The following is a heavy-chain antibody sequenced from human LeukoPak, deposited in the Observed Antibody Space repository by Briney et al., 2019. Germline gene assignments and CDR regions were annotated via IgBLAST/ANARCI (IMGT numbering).Heavy chain of an antibody. V-gene: IGHV3-66*01. J-gene: IGHJ6*02. CDR3: ARDPDVLRGVITSLRGMDV. CDR2: LYSGGST. Sequence: GGSLRLSCAASGFTVSTNYMTWVRQAPGKGPEWVSILYSGGSTYYADSVKGRFTISRDNSKNTLYLQMNSLRAEDTAVYYCARDPDVLRGVITSLRGMDVWGQGTTVTVSS. D-gene: IGHD3-10*01. CDR1: GFTVSTNY.